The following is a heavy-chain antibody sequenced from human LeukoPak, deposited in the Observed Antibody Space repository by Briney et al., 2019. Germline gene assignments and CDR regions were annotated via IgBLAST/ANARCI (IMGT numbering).Heavy chain of an antibody. CDR1: GVSFRGYY. V-gene: IGHV4-34*01. CDR3: ASTDSQNFGD. J-gene: IGHJ4*02. Sequence: SETLSLTCAVYGVSFRGYYWSWLRQPPGKGLEWIGEINHSGSTNYNPSLKSRVTISVDTSKNQFSLKLSSVTAADTAVYYCASTDSQNFGDWGQGTLVTVSS. D-gene: IGHD3-16*01. CDR2: INHSGST.